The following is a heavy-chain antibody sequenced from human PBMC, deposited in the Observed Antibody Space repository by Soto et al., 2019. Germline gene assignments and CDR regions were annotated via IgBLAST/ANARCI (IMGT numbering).Heavy chain of an antibody. J-gene: IGHJ4*02. CDR2: INPNSGLT. Sequence: GASVKVSCKASGYTFTAYYIHWVRQAPGQGLEWMGWINPNSGLTNYAQRFQGRVTMTRDTSITTAYMELSRLRSDDTAVYYCARDLRDGLFDYWGQGTLVTVSS. CDR1: GYTFTAYY. V-gene: IGHV1-2*02. D-gene: IGHD3-16*01. CDR3: ARDLRDGLFDY.